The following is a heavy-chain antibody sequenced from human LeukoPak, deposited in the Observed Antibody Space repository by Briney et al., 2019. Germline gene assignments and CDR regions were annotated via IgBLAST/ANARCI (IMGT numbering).Heavy chain of an antibody. CDR1: GFTFSSYS. D-gene: IGHD4-17*01. Sequence: PGGSLRLSCAASGFTFSSYSMNWVRQAPGKGLEWVSSISSSSSYIYYADSVKGRFAISRDNAKNSLYLQMNSLRAEDTAVYYCARDTTVTTRGGAIDAFDIWGQGTMVTVSS. J-gene: IGHJ3*02. V-gene: IGHV3-21*01. CDR3: ARDTTVTTRGGAIDAFDI. CDR2: ISSSSSYI.